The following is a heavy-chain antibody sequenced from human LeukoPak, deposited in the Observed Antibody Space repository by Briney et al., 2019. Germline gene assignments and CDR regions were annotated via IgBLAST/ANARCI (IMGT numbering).Heavy chain of an antibody. CDR2: IYYSGST. CDR1: GGSISSYY. V-gene: IGHV4-59*08. Sequence: SETLSLTCTVSGGSISSYYWGWIRQPPGKGLEWIGYIYYSGSTDYNPSLKGRLTISVDTSKNQFSLKLSSVTAAVTAVYYCARQSGVRLTPEDIWGQGTMVTVSS. J-gene: IGHJ3*02. D-gene: IGHD3-10*01. CDR3: ARQSGVRLTPEDI.